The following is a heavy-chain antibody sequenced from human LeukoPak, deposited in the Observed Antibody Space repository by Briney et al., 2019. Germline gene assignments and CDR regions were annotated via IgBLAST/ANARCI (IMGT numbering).Heavy chain of an antibody. CDR2: IYDSGST. Sequence: SETLSLTCTVSDDSISSHYWNWIRQSPGKGLEWIGYIYDSGSTNYNPSLKSRVTISVDTSKHQFSLNLRSATAADTAVYYCAASGTYSNWFDPWGQGTLVIVSS. V-gene: IGHV4-59*11. D-gene: IGHD1-26*01. J-gene: IGHJ5*02. CDR3: AASGTYSNWFDP. CDR1: DDSISSHY.